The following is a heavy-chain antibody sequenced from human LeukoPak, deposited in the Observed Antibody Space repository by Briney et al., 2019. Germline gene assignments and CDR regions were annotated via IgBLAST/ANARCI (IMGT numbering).Heavy chain of an antibody. J-gene: IGHJ5*02. CDR2: ISSSGSTI. CDR1: GFTFDDYG. D-gene: IGHD2-15*01. V-gene: IGHV3-48*03. CDR3: ARLCVVVAATPEYWFDP. Sequence: GGSLRLSCAASGFTFDDYGMSWVRQAPGKGLEWVSYISSSGSTIYYADSVKGRFTISRDNAKNSLYLQMNSLRAEDTAVYYCARLCVVVAATPEYWFDPWGQGTLVTVSS.